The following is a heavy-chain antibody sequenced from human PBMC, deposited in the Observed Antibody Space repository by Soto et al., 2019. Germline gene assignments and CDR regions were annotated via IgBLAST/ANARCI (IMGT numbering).Heavy chain of an antibody. D-gene: IGHD6-13*01. J-gene: IGHJ6*02. Sequence: EVQLVESGGGLVQPGRSLRLSCAASGFTFDDYAMHWVRQAPGKGLEWVSGISWNSGSIGYADSVKGRFTISRDNAKNSLYLQMNSLRAEDTALYYCAKDLGQPDPLYYYNGMDVGGQGTTVTVSS. CDR3: AKDLGQPDPLYYYNGMDV. CDR1: GFTFDDYA. V-gene: IGHV3-9*01. CDR2: ISWNSGSI.